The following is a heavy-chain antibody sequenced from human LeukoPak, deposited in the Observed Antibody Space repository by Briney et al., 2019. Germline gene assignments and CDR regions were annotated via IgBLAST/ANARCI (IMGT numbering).Heavy chain of an antibody. Sequence: PPQTLSLTRTLSVDSLTGYYWTGVPQPPGKGLEWIGYVYHTGTSNYNPSVKSRITMSVDTSKNPYSMNLTSVTAADTAVYYCARALDTWSALDYWGRGTLVSVSS. V-gene: IGHV4-59*01. J-gene: IGHJ4*02. CDR3: ARALDTWSALDY. CDR2: VYHTGTS. CDR1: VDSLTGYY. D-gene: IGHD5-18*01.